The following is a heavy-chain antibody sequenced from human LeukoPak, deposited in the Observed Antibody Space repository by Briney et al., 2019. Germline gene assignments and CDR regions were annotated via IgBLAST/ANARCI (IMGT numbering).Heavy chain of an antibody. V-gene: IGHV4-31*03. D-gene: IGHD2-8*02. J-gene: IGHJ5*02. CDR2: IYYSGSI. CDR1: GGSISSGGYY. Sequence: SETLSLTCTVSGGSISSGGYYWSWTRQHPGKGLEWIGYIYYSGSIYYNPSLKSRVTISVDTSKNQFSLKLSSVTAADTAVYYCARADYGTGGWFDPWGQGTLVTVSS. CDR3: ARADYGTGGWFDP.